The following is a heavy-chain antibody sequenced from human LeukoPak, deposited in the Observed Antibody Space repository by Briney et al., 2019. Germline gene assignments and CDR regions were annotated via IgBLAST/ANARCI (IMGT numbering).Heavy chain of an antibody. D-gene: IGHD6-19*01. CDR1: GGSFSGYY. J-gene: IGHJ4*02. Sequence: SETLSLTCAVYGGSFSGYYWSWIRQPPGKGLEWIGEINHSGSTNYNPSLKSRVTISVDTSKNQFSLKLSSVTAADTAVYYCARLIAVAANRFDYWGQGTLVTVSS. V-gene: IGHV4-34*01. CDR2: INHSGST. CDR3: ARLIAVAANRFDY.